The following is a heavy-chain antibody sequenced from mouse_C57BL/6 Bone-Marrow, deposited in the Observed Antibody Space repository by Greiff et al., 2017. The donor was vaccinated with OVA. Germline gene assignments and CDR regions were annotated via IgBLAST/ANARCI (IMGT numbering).Heavy chain of an antibody. CDR1: GYSITSGYY. Sequence: EVQLQQSGPGLVKPSQSLSLTCSVTGYSITSGYYWNWIRQFPGNKLEWMGYISYDGSNNYNPSLKNRISITRDTSKNQFFLKLNSVTTEDTATYYCAREIYYYGSSFLSYWYFDVWGTGTTVTVSS. CDR2: ISYDGSN. V-gene: IGHV3-6*01. CDR3: AREIYYYGSSFLSYWYFDV. D-gene: IGHD1-1*01. J-gene: IGHJ1*03.